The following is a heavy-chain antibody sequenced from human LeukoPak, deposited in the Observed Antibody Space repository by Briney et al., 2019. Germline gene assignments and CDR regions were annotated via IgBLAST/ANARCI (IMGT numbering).Heavy chain of an antibody. Sequence: GGSLRLSCAASEFSVGSNYMTWVRQAPGKGLEWVSLIYSGGSTYYADSVKGRFTISRDNSKNTLYLQMNSLRAEDTAVYYCARFRTGGYWGQGTLVTVSS. CDR1: EFSVGSNY. D-gene: IGHD1-1*01. CDR2: IYSGGST. J-gene: IGHJ4*02. CDR3: ARFRTGGY. V-gene: IGHV3-66*01.